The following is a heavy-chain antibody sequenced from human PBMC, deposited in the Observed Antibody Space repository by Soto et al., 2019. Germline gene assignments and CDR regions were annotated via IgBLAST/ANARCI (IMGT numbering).Heavy chain of an antibody. CDR2: ISYSATT. CDR1: GYSITSGFY. J-gene: IGHJ4*02. V-gene: IGHV4-38-2*01. CDR3: TRGAGAPWVRFDS. D-gene: IGHD3-22*01. Sequence: PSETLSLTCGVSGYSITSGFYWGWVRQSPGKGLEWIGSISYSATTFYNPSLASRLSIAVDTSKNQFSLRLTSVTAADTALYYCTRGAGAPWVRFDSWGQGTLVTVSS.